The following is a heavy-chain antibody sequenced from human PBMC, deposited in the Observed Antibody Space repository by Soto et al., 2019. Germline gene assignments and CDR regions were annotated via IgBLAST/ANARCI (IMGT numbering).Heavy chain of an antibody. CDR3: TTHSGDYDY. CDR1: GFPFSNAW. Sequence: LRLSCAASGFPFSNAWMSWVRQAAGTGLEWVGRIKSKTDGGTTDYAPPVKSRFTISRDHSKNTLYLQTNILKSENTAVYYCTTHSGDYDYWGQGTLVTVSS. V-gene: IGHV3-15*01. D-gene: IGHD4-17*01. J-gene: IGHJ4*02. CDR2: IKSKTDGGTT.